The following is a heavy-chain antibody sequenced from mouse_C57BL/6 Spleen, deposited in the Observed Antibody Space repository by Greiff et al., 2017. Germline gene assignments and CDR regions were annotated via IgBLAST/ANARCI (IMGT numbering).Heavy chain of an antibody. Sequence: VQLKQPGAELVMPGASVKLSCKASGYTFTSYWMNWVKQRPGQGLEWIGEIDPSDSYTNYNQKFKGKSTLTVDKSSSTAYMQLSSLTSEDSAVYYCAREGLLYWGQGTTLTVSS. CDR3: AREGLLY. CDR2: IDPSDSYT. D-gene: IGHD2-12*01. V-gene: IGHV1-69*01. CDR1: GYTFTSYW. J-gene: IGHJ2*01.